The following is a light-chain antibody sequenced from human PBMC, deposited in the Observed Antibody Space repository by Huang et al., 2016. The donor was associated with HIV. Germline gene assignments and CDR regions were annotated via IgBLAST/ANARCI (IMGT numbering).Light chain of an antibody. V-gene: IGKV1-33*01. CDR1: QDVSNY. CDR3: QHYYSVPN. CDR2: DAS. Sequence: DIQMTQSPPSLSASVGVRVTITCQASQDVSNYLNWYQQKPGKAPKLLIYDASTLEMGVPSRFSGSGSGTHFTFTISSLQPEDIGTYYCQHYYSVPNFGPGTKVNIK. J-gene: IGKJ3*01.